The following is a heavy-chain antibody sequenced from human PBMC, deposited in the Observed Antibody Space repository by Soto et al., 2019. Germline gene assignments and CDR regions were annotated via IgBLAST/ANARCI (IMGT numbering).Heavy chain of an antibody. CDR1: GFAFSNHG. D-gene: IGHD3-16*01. CDR3: AGLTAGGGGFDY. V-gene: IGHV3-23*01. Sequence: GGSLRLSCAASGFAFSNHGMAWFRQAPGKGLEWVSTISGDASRTHYADSVRGRLTISRDSSKNTLYLQVDSLTAEDTALYFCAGLTAGGGGFDYWGQGTLVTVSS. J-gene: IGHJ4*02. CDR2: ISGDASRT.